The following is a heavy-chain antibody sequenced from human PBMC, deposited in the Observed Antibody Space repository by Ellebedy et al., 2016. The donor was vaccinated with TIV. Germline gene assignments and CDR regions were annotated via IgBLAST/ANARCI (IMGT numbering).Heavy chain of an antibody. V-gene: IGHV3-30*04. D-gene: IGHD5/OR15-5a*01. Sequence: PGGSLRLSCAASGFPFDSYVMNWVRQAPGKGLEWVALISYDGSNKYFADSVQGRFTISRDNSQNTLYLLMNSRRGDDTAIYYCARALNHVDTVSTAPLDCWGQGTLVTVSS. CDR3: ARALNHVDTVSTAPLDC. CDR1: GFPFDSYV. J-gene: IGHJ4*02. CDR2: ISYDGSNK.